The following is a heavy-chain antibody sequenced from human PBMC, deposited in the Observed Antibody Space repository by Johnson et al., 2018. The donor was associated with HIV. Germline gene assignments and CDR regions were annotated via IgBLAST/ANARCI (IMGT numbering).Heavy chain of an antibody. J-gene: IGHJ3*02. CDR1: GFTFSSYW. CDR2: IKHDGSEK. V-gene: IGHV3-7*01. D-gene: IGHD3-16*02. CDR3: ARWNMITFGGVIVKAGAFDI. Sequence: VQLVESGGGLVQPGGSLRLSCAASGFTFSSYWMRWVRQAPGKGLEWVANIKHDGSEKYYVDSVKGRFTISRDNAKNSLYLQMNSRRAEDTAVYYCARWNMITFGGVIVKAGAFDIWGQGTMVTVSS.